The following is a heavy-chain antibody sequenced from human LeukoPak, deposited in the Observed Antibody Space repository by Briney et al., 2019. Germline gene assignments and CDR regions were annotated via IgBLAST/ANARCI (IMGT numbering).Heavy chain of an antibody. CDR3: VKPANGLVSYFDY. D-gene: IGHD3/OR15-3a*01. J-gene: IGHJ4*02. V-gene: IGHV3-64D*09. Sequence: GGSLRLSCSASGFTFSSYAMHWVRQAPGKGLEYVSAISSNGGSTYYADSVKGRFTISRDNSKNTLYLQMSSLRAEDTAVYYCVKPANGLVSYFDYWGQGTLVTLSS. CDR1: GFTFSSYA. CDR2: ISSNGGST.